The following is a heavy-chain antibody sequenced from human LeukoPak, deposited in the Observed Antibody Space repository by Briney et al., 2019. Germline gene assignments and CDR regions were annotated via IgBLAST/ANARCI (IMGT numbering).Heavy chain of an antibody. V-gene: IGHV3-30*02. CDR3: AKDLHGVVPAAKSD. D-gene: IGHD2-2*01. CDR1: GFTFSSYG. J-gene: IGHJ4*02. Sequence: TGGSLRLSCAASGFTFSSYGMHWVRQAPGKGLEWVAFIRYDGSNKYYADSVKGRFTISRDNSKNTLYLQTNSLRAEDTAVYYCAKDLHGVVPAAKSDWGQGTLVTVSS. CDR2: IRYDGSNK.